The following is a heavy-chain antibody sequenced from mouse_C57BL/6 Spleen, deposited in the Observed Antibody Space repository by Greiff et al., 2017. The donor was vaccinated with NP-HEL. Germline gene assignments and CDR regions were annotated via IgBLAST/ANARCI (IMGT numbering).Heavy chain of an antibody. J-gene: IGHJ1*03. Sequence: VQLQQSGPELVKPGASVKIPCKASGYTFTDYNMDWVKQSHGKSLGWIGEINPNNGGTNYNQKFKGKATLTVDKSASTAYMELLSLTSEDTAVYYWARWWAWYFDVWGTGTTVTVSS. D-gene: IGHD1-1*02. CDR3: ARWWAWYFDV. CDR1: GYTFTDYN. V-gene: IGHV1-18*01. CDR2: INPNNGGT.